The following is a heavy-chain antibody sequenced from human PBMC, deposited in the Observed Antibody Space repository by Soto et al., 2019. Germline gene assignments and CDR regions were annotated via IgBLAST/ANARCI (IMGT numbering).Heavy chain of an antibody. Sequence: ASVKVSCKASGYNFINYSITWVRQAPGQGLEWMGWIRVHKGNTNYAQKFQGRVTMSTDTSTSTAYMELRSLRPDDTAVYYCVRDLDGSGSYYTDYWGPGTLVTVSS. D-gene: IGHD3-10*01. CDR1: GYNFINYS. V-gene: IGHV1-18*01. CDR3: VRDLDGSGSYYTDY. J-gene: IGHJ4*02. CDR2: IRVHKGNT.